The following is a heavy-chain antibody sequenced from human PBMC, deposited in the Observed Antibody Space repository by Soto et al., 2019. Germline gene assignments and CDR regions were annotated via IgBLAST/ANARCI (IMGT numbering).Heavy chain of an antibody. V-gene: IGHV3-33*01. D-gene: IGHD5-12*01. Sequence: GGSLRLSCAASGFTFSSYGMHWVRQAPGKGLEWVAVIWYDGSNKYYADSVKGRFTISRDNSKNTLYLQMNSLRAEDTAVYYCARDKTSRVATIRGWFDPWGQGTLVTVSS. J-gene: IGHJ5*02. CDR2: IWYDGSNK. CDR1: GFTFSSYG. CDR3: ARDKTSRVATIRGWFDP.